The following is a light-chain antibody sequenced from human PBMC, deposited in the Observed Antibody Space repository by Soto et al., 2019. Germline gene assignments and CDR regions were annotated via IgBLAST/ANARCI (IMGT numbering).Light chain of an antibody. CDR1: SSDVGPYNL. J-gene: IGLJ3*02. CDR2: ETT. CDR3: SSYTGDYTLM. Sequence: LTQPASVSGSPGQSITISCTGTSSDVGPYNLVSWYQHHPGKVPQLIIYETTKRPSGVSNRFSGSKSGNTASLTISGLQAEDEAHYHCSSYTGDYTLMFAGGTKVTVL. V-gene: IGLV2-23*01.